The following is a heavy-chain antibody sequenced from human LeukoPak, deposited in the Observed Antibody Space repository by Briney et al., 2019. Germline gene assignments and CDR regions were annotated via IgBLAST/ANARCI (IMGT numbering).Heavy chain of an antibody. V-gene: IGHV4-39*07. CDR2: IYYSGST. J-gene: IGHJ4*02. CDR1: GGSISSSSYY. CDR3: AKDMSPGYSSSCDY. Sequence: SETLSLTCTVSGGSISSSSYYWGWIRQPPGKGLEWIGSIYYSGSTYYNPSLKSRVTISVDTSKNQFSLKLSSVTAADTAVYYCAKDMSPGYSSSCDYWGQGTLVTVSS. D-gene: IGHD6-13*01.